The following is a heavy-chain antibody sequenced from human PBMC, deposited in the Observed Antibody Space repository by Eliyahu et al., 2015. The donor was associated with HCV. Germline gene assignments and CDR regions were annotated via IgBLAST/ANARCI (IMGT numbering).Heavy chain of an antibody. V-gene: IGHV6-1*01. CDR1: GDSVSSNSAA. D-gene: IGHD2-15*01. CDR3: ARERNCSGGSCYSKGRRWEMSGYYYYGMDV. J-gene: IGHJ6*02. CDR2: TYYRSKWYN. Sequence: QVQLQQSGPGLVKPSQTLSLTCAISGDSVSSNSAAWNWXXXSPSXGLEWLGRTYYRSKWYNDYAVSVKSRITINPDTSKNQFSLQLNSVTPEDTAVYYCARERNCSGGSCYSKGRRWEMSGYYYYGMDVWGQGTTVTVSS.